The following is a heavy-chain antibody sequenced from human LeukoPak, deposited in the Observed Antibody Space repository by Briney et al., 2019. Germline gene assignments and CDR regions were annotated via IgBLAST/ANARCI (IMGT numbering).Heavy chain of an antibody. D-gene: IGHD3-22*01. Sequence: SETLSLTCTVSGGSISSYYWSWIRQPPGKGLEWIGYIYYSGSTNYNPSLKSRVTISVDTSKKQFSLKLSSVTAADTAVYYCAREGGENYFDSSGHFDYWGQGTLVTVSS. CDR3: AREGGENYFDSSGHFDY. CDR1: GGSISSYY. V-gene: IGHV4-59*01. J-gene: IGHJ4*02. CDR2: IYYSGST.